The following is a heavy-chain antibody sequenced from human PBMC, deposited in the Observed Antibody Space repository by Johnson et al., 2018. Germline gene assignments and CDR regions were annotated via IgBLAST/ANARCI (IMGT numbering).Heavy chain of an antibody. CDR2: ISSDGTNK. CDR1: GFTFSTFA. Sequence: VQLVESGGGVVQPGNALRLSCAASGFTFSTFAMNWVRQAPGKGLEWVALISSDGTNKNYADSVQGRFTISRDNFQNTVSLEMTSLESEDTAVYYCARPPGIVGGTDFDAWGQGTLVTVSS. J-gene: IGHJ4*02. V-gene: IGHV3-30-3*01. CDR3: ARPPGIVGGTDFDA. D-gene: IGHD1-26*01.